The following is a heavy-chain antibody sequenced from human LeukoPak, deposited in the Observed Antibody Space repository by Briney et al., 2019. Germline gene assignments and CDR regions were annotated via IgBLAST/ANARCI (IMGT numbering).Heavy chain of an antibody. CDR1: GFTFSSSA. J-gene: IGHJ6*03. V-gene: IGHV3-33*01. CDR2: IWYDGSNI. Sequence: QPGGSLRVSCAASGFTFSSSAMHWVRQAPGKGLEWVAAIWYDGSNIYYADSVKGRFTISRDNSTNTLYLQMSSLRAADTAVYYCARDGSNEGYSYGYSGFNPRNYYYYMDVWGKGTTVTVSS. CDR3: ARDGSNEGYSYGYSGFNPRNYYYYMDV. D-gene: IGHD5-18*01.